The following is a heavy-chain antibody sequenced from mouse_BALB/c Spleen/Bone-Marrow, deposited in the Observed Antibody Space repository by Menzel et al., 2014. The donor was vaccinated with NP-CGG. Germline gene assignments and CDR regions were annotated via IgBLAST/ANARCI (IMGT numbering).Heavy chain of an antibody. Sequence: EAQLQQSGTVLARPGASVKMSCKASGYTFTSYWMHWVKQRPGQGLEWIGAIYPGNSDTSYNQKFKGKAKLTAVTSTSTAYMELSSLTNEDSAVYYCTHGYDYYAMDYWGQGTSVTVSS. CDR2: IYPGNSDT. CDR1: GYTFTSYW. J-gene: IGHJ4*01. D-gene: IGHD2-2*01. V-gene: IGHV1-5*01. CDR3: THGYDYYAMDY.